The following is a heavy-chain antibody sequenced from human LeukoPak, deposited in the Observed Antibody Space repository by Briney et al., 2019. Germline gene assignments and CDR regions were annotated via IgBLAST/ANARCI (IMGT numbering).Heavy chain of an antibody. Sequence: AASVKVSCKASGGTFSSYAISWMRQAPGQGLEWMGGIIPIFGTANYAQKFQGRVTITADKSTSTAYMELSSLRSEDTAVYYCAREGGGKYYFDYWGQGTLVTVSS. V-gene: IGHV1-69*06. CDR2: IIPIFGTA. CDR3: AREGGGKYYFDY. J-gene: IGHJ4*02. D-gene: IGHD3-16*01. CDR1: GGTFSSYA.